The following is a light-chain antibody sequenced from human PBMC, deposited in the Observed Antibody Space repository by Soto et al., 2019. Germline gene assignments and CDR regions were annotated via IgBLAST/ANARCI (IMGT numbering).Light chain of an antibody. CDR1: QSVSAN. V-gene: IGKV3-20*01. CDR2: GAS. Sequence: EIVMTQSPASVSVSPGERATLSCRASQSVSANLAWYQQKFGQAPRLLIYGASSRATGIPDRFSGSGSGTDFTLTISRLEPEDFAVYYCQQYGSSPRTFGQGTKVDIK. CDR3: QQYGSSPRT. J-gene: IGKJ1*01.